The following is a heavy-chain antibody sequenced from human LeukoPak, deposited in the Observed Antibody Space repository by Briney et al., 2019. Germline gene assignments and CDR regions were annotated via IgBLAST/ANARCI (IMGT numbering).Heavy chain of an antibody. CDR2: ISSSGSTI. V-gene: IGHV3-48*03. CDR3: ARDGEGPLYGMDV. CDR1: GFTFSSYE. J-gene: IGHJ6*02. Sequence: GGSLRLSCAASGFTFSSYEMNWVRQAPGKGLEWVSYISSSGSTIYYADSVKGRFTISRDNAKNSLYLQMNSLRAEDTAVYYCARDGEGPLYGMDVWGQGTTVTVSS. D-gene: IGHD2-21*01.